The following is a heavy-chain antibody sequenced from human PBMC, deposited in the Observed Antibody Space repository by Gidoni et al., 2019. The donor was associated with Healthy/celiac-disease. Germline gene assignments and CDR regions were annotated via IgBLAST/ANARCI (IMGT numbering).Heavy chain of an antibody. CDR2: INHSGST. V-gene: IGHV4-34*01. J-gene: IGHJ6*02. Sequence: QVQLQQWAAGLLKPSETLSLTCAVSGWYFSGYYWRWIRQPPGKGLEWIGEINHSGSTNYNTSLKRRVTISVDTSKNQFSLKLSSVTAADTAVYYGARLQRDGYPGYGMDVWGQGTTVTVSS. D-gene: IGHD5-18*01. CDR3: ARLQRDGYPGYGMDV. CDR1: GWYFSGYY.